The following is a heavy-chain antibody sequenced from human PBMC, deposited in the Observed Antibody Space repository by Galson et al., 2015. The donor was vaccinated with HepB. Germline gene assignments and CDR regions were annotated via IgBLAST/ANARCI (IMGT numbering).Heavy chain of an antibody. CDR3: AKVSSGGWSPLTRYSDY. CDR1: GFTFSSYA. J-gene: IGHJ4*02. CDR2: ISGSGGST. V-gene: IGHV3-23*01. D-gene: IGHD3-10*02. Sequence: SLRLSCAASGFTFSSYAMSWVRQAPGKGLEWVSAISGSGGSTYYADSVKGRFTISRDNSKNTLYLQMNSLRAEDTAVYYCAKVSSGGWSPLTRYSDYWGQGTLVTVSS.